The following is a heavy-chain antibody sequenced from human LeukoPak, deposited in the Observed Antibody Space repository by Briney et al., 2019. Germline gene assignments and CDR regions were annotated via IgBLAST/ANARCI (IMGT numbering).Heavy chain of an antibody. D-gene: IGHD4-17*01. CDR3: ARGKYGDWYFDY. CDR1: GYTFISYY. Sequence: ASVKVSCKASGYTFISYYMYWVRQAPGHGLEWMGFINPSAGNTAYAQKFQGRVTMTRDTSTGTVYMDLTSLRSDDTAVYYCARGKYGDWYFDYWGQGTLVTVSS. CDR2: INPSAGNT. V-gene: IGHV1-46*01. J-gene: IGHJ4*02.